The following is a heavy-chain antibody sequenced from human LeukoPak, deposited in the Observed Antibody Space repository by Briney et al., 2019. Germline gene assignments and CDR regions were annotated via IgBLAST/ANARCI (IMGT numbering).Heavy chain of an antibody. J-gene: IGHJ4*02. CDR1: GFTFSSYA. Sequence: GGSLRLSCAASGFTFSSYAMSWVRQALGKGLEWVSAISGSGGSTYYADSMKGRFTISRDNSKNTLYLQMNSLRAEDTAVYYCAKEFGVRGVIGGFDYWGQGTLVTVSS. CDR3: AKEFGVRGVIGGFDY. CDR2: ISGSGGST. V-gene: IGHV3-23*01. D-gene: IGHD3-10*01.